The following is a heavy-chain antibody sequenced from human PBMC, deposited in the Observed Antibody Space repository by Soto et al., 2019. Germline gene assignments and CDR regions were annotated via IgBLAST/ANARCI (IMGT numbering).Heavy chain of an antibody. Sequence: SETLSLTCAVSGGSISSSSFYWGWIRQPPGKGLEWIGYIYHSGSTLYNPSLKSRVTISIDKSKNQFSLRLSSVSAADTAVYYCARDSLTGNYFDPWGQGTLVTVSS. V-gene: IGHV4-39*07. CDR2: IYHSGST. CDR3: ARDSLTGNYFDP. D-gene: IGHD1-7*01. CDR1: GGSISSSSFY. J-gene: IGHJ5*02.